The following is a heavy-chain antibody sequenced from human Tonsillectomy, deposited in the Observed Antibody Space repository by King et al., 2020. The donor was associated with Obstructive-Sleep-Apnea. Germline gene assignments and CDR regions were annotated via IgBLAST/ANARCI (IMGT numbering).Heavy chain of an antibody. D-gene: IGHD5-18*01. V-gene: IGHV3-11*06. CDR3: ARAQRWDTPMGTEAYYFQY. Sequence: VQLVESGGGLVRPGGSLRLSCAASRFSFNDYYMSWIRQAPGRGPEWVACISSSGSYTNYADSVRGRFTTSRDNAKNSLHLQMNSLRVEDTAVYYCARAQRWDTPMGTEAYYFQYWGQGTLVTVSS. CDR2: ISSSGSYT. J-gene: IGHJ4*02. CDR1: RFSFNDYY.